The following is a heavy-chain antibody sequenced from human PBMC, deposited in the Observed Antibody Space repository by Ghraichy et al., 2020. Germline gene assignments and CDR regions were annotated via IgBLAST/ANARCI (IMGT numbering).Heavy chain of an antibody. CDR3: ARGLGDIVVVPAPMAV. CDR2: IDHSGST. V-gene: IGHV4-34*01. D-gene: IGHD2-2*01. Sequence: SETLSLTCAVYGGSFSGNYWSWIRQPPGKGLEWIGEIDHSGSTNYNPSLRSRVTISVDTSKNQCSLKLTPVTAADTAVYFCARGLGDIVVVPAPMAVWGQGTTVTVSS. CDR1: GGSFSGNY. J-gene: IGHJ6*02.